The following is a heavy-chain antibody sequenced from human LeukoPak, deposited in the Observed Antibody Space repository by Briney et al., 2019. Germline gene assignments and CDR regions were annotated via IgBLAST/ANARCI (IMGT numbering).Heavy chain of an antibody. J-gene: IGHJ3*02. Sequence: GGSLRLSCEASGFSFSNSWMLWVRQVPGKGWVWVSRILTDGTTAYTDSVKGRFTISRDSAKNSLYLQMNSLRDEDTAVYYCARDFSAAFDIWGQGTMVTVSS. CDR1: GFSFSNSW. CDR3: ARDFSAAFDI. CDR2: ILTDGTT. V-gene: IGHV3-74*01. D-gene: IGHD2/OR15-2a*01.